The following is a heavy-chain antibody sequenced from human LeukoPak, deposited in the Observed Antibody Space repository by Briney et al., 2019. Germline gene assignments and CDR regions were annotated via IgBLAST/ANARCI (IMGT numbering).Heavy chain of an antibody. CDR2: ICDSGSTI. V-gene: IGHV3-23*01. CDR1: GFTFSNYG. Sequence: GGSLRLSCAASGFTFSNYGMSWVRQAPGKGLEWVSAICDSGSTIYYADSVKGRFTISRENAKNTLFLQMNTLRAEDTAVYYCAKAGPYFFEYWGQGTLVTGSS. J-gene: IGHJ4*02. CDR3: AKAGPYFFEY.